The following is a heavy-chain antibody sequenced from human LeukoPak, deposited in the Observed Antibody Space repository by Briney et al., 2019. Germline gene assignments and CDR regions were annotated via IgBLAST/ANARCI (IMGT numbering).Heavy chain of an antibody. CDR1: GYSISSGYY. V-gene: IGHV4-38-2*02. CDR3: ARDMNPTHYFDY. CDR2: IYHSGYT. D-gene: IGHD3-16*01. J-gene: IGHJ4*02. Sequence: SETLSLTCNVSGYSISSGYYWAWIRPAPGKGLEWIGSIYHSGYTHYNPSLKGRVTISVDTSKNDFSLKLSSVAAADMAIYYCARDMNPTHYFDYWGQGTLVTVSS.